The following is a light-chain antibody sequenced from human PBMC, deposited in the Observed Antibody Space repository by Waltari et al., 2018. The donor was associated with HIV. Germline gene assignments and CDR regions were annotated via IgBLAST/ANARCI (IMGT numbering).Light chain of an antibody. CDR3: SSYTTSSTLVV. CDR1: SRDVGVYDY. CDR2: EVS. Sequence: QSALTQPASVSGSPGQSITIPCTGTSRDVGVYDYASWYQQHPGKAPKLMIFEVSYRPSGVSSRFSGSKSGNTASLTISGLRAEDEADYYCSSYTTSSTLVVFGGGTRLTVL. J-gene: IGLJ3*02. V-gene: IGLV2-14*01.